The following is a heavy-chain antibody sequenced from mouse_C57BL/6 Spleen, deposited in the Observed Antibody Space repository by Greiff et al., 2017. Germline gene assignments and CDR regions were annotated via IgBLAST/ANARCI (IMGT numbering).Heavy chain of an antibody. CDR2: IDPSDSET. CDR3: AREADYYGSSGGY. J-gene: IGHJ2*01. D-gene: IGHD1-1*01. V-gene: IGHV1-52*01. Sequence: QVQLQQPGAELVRPGSSVKLSCKASGYNFTSYWMHWVKQRPIQGLEWIGKIDPSDSETHYNPKFKDKATVTVDKSSSTAYMQLSSLTSEDSAVYYCAREADYYGSSGGYWGQGTTLTVSS. CDR1: GYNFTSYW.